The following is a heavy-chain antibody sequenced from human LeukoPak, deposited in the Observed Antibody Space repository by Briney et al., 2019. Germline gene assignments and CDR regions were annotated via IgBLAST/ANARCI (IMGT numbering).Heavy chain of an antibody. D-gene: IGHD3-10*01. J-gene: IGHJ4*02. CDR1: GITLSNYG. Sequence: GGSLRLSCAASGITLSNYGMSWVRQAPGKGLEWVAGLSGSGGGTNYADSVQGRFTISRHNSKNTLYLQMNSLRAEDTAVYYCARVFGYYLDYWGQGTLVTVSS. V-gene: IGHV3-23*01. CDR2: LSGSGGGT. CDR3: ARVFGYYLDY.